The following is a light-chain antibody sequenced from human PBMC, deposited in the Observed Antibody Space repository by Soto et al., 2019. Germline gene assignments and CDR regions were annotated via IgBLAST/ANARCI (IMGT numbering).Light chain of an antibody. V-gene: IGKV3-11*01. CDR1: QDVSRY. CDR2: DAS. CDR3: QQRSNWL. J-gene: IGKJ3*01. Sequence: IVLTQSPATLSLSPGERATLSCRATQDVSRYLAWYQQKPGQSPRLLIYDASNRATGIPARFSGSGSGTDFTLTISSLEPEDSAVYYCQQRSNWLFGPGTKVDIK.